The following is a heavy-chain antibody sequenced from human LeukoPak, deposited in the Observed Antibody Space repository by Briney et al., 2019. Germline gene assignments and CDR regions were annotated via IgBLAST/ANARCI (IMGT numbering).Heavy chain of an antibody. D-gene: IGHD6-19*01. V-gene: IGHV4-34*01. CDR3: ARGGAWLVPDAFDI. Sequence: SETLSLTCAVYGESFSGYYWSWIRQPPGKGLERIGEINQSGRTNYKPSLKSRVTISVDTSKNQFSLKLSSVTAADTAVYYCARGGAWLVPDAFDIWGQGTMVTVSS. CDR1: GESFSGYY. CDR2: INQSGRT. J-gene: IGHJ3*02.